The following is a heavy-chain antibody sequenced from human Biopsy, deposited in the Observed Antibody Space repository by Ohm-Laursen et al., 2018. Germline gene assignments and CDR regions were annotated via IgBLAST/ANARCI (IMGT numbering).Heavy chain of an antibody. CDR2: ISPKSGGT. D-gene: IGHD6-19*01. CDR1: GFSFTGYY. CDR3: ARNTGWYGDLYYFDY. V-gene: IGHV1-2*02. J-gene: IGHJ4*02. Sequence: SVKVSCKASGFSFTGYYIHWVRQAPGQGLEWMGWISPKSGGTNYAQKFQGNITMTKNTSMSTVYMELSSLRSADTAVYFCARNTGWYGDLYYFDYWGQGTLVTVSS.